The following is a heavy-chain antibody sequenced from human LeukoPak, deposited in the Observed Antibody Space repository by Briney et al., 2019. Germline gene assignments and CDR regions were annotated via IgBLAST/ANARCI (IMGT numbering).Heavy chain of an antibody. D-gene: IGHD2-21*02. CDR3: AKHPRHCGVDCYSDFDY. CDR2: IGGSGVTT. J-gene: IGHJ4*02. Sequence: PVGSLRLSCAASRFTFNSYAMSWVRQAPGTGLEWVAAIGGSGVTTHYADSVKGRFTFSRDNSKNTLYLQMNSLRAEDTAVYYCAKHPRHCGVDCYSDFDYWGQGTLVTVSS. V-gene: IGHV3-23*01. CDR1: RFTFNSYA.